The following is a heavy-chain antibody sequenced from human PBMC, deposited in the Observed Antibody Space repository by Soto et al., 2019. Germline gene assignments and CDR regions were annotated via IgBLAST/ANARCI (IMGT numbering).Heavy chain of an antibody. J-gene: IGHJ4*02. CDR1: GGSISSSNW. Sequence: ETLSLTCAVSGGSISSSNWWSWVRQPPGKGLEWIGEIYHSGSTNYNPSLKSRVTISVDKSKNQFSLKLSSVTAADTAVYYCARDRRRLYDSSGQRFDYWGQGTLVTVSS. CDR2: IYHSGST. D-gene: IGHD3-22*01. CDR3: ARDRRRLYDSSGQRFDY. V-gene: IGHV4-4*02.